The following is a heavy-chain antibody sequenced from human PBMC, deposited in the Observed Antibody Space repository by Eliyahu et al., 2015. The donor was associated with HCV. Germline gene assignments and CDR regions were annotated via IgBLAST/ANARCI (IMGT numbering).Heavy chain of an antibody. CDR2: IWYDGSNK. Sequence: QVQLVESGGGVVQPGTSLRLSCAVSGFAFSSHAMPWVRQAPGKGLDWVAVIWYDGSNKYYGDSVKGRFTISRDNSKNTLYLQMNSLRAEDTAVYYCATGDAEDYWGRGTLVTVSS. J-gene: IGHJ4*02. D-gene: IGHD2-21*02. V-gene: IGHV3-33*01. CDR1: GFAFSSHA. CDR3: ATGDAEDY.